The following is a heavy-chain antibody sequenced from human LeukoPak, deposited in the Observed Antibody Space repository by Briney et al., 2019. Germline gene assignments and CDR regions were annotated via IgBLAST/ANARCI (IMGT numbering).Heavy chain of an antibody. Sequence: PGGSLRLSCAASGFTFSDYAMSWVRQAPGKGLEWVSDINGSGGSTYYADSVKGRFTISRDNSQNTLYLQIDNLRVDDTAVYYCAKGRGKDGQNLFDYWGQGTLITVSS. CDR1: GFTFSDYA. D-gene: IGHD5-24*01. V-gene: IGHV3-23*01. CDR2: INGSGGST. J-gene: IGHJ4*02. CDR3: AKGRGKDGQNLFDY.